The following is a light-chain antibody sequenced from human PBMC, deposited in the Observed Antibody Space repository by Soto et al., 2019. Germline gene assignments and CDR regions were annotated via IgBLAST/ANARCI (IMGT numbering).Light chain of an antibody. J-gene: IGKJ1*01. CDR2: AAS. V-gene: IGKV1-39*01. CDR1: QSISNY. CDR3: QQSSITPRS. Sequence: DIRLTQFPSSLSASVGDRVTISCRASQSISNYLMWYQQKLGKAPNLLIFAASSLQNGVPSRFSGCGYETEFTLTISALQPEDFATYYCQQSSITPRSFGQGTRVEI.